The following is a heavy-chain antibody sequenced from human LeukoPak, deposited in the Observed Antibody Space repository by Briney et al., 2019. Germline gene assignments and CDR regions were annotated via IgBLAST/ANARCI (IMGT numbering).Heavy chain of an antibody. V-gene: IGHV5-51*01. CDR1: GYSFTSYW. J-gene: IGHJ4*02. CDR2: IYPGDSDT. CDR3: ARPDFYYDSSGYYPSYFDY. D-gene: IGHD3-22*01. Sequence: GESLKISCKGSGYSFTSYWIGWVRQMPGKGLEWMGIIYPGDSDTRYSPSFQGQVTISADKSISTAYLQWSSLKASDTAMYYCARPDFYYDSSGYYPSYFDYWGQGTPVTVSS.